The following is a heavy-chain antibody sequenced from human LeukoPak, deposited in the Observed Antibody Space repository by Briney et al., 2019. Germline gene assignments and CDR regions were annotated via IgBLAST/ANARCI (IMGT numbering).Heavy chain of an antibody. CDR3: ARDLEVVTAAPFDY. D-gene: IGHD2-21*02. Sequence: PGGSLRLSLAASGFTFSSYRMNGVRQAPGKGLEWVSSISSSSSYIYYADSVKGRFTISRDNAKNSLHLQMNSLRAEDTAVYYCARDLEVVTAAPFDYWGQGTLVTVSS. J-gene: IGHJ4*02. CDR1: GFTFSSYR. V-gene: IGHV3-21*01. CDR2: ISSSSSYI.